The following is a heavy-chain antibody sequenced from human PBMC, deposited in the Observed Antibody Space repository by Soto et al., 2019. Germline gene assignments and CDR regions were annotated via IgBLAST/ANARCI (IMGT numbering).Heavy chain of an antibody. CDR3: VRVVAIPGYPDN. CDR1: GGTFSSYA. CDR2: IVPIVDTS. J-gene: IGHJ4*02. D-gene: IGHD5-12*01. V-gene: IGHV1-69*12. Sequence: QVQLVQSGAEVRQPASSVKVSCKTSGGTFSSYAISWVRQAPGQGLEWMGGIVPIVDTSTYAQKFQGRVTITADESTSTGNRELSSLTSDETAVYYCVRVVAIPGYPDNWGQGSMATVSS.